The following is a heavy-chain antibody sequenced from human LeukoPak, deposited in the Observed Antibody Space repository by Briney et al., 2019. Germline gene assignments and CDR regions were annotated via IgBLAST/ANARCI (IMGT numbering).Heavy chain of an antibody. J-gene: IGHJ3*02. CDR2: IYYSGST. Sequence: PSETLSLTCTVSGGSISSYYWTWIRQPPGKGLEWIGYIYYSGSTNYNPSLKSRGTISVDTSKNQFSLQLSSVTAADTAVYYCARDWSYYDSSDFHTGDAFDIWGQGTMVTVSS. CDR3: ARDWSYYDSSDFHTGDAFDI. D-gene: IGHD3-22*01. CDR1: GGSISSYY. V-gene: IGHV4-59*01.